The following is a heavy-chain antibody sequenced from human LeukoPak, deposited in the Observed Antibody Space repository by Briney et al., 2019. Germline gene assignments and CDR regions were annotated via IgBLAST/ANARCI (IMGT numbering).Heavy chain of an antibody. D-gene: IGHD3-10*01. Sequence: GGSLRLSCAASGFTFSSYGLHWVRQAPGKGLEWVAVISYDGSNKYYADSVKGRFTISRDNSKNTLYLQINSLRAEDTAMYFCARNPYTEFWFDPWGPGTLVTVSS. CDR1: GFTFSSYG. CDR2: ISYDGSNK. CDR3: ARNPYTEFWFDP. V-gene: IGHV3-30*03. J-gene: IGHJ5*02.